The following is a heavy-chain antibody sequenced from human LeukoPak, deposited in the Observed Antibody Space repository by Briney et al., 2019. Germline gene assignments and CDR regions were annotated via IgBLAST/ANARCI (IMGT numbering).Heavy chain of an antibody. J-gene: IGHJ6*02. CDR3: AKGGVTANGGYYYYYGMDV. Sequence: GGSLRLSCAASGFTFSDYYMSWIRQAPGKGLEWVSYISSSGSTIYYADSVKGRFTIPRDNAKNSLYLQMNSLRAEDTAVYYCAKGGVTANGGYYYYYGMDVWGQGTTVTVSS. V-gene: IGHV3-11*01. CDR2: ISSSGSTI. D-gene: IGHD2-21*02. CDR1: GFTFSDYY.